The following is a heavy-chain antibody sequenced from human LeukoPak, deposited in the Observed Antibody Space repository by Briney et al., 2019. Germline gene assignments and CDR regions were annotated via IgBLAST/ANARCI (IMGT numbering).Heavy chain of an antibody. Sequence: QSGGSLRLSCAASGFTFGDYGMSWVRQAPGKGLEWVSSISGGGGSTYYADSVKGRFTISRDNSKRTLYLQMKSLRVEDTAVYYCAKDRYYGVRGVPGYWGQGTLVTVSS. CDR2: ISGGGGST. D-gene: IGHD3-10*01. J-gene: IGHJ4*02. CDR3: AKDRYYGVRGVPGY. V-gene: IGHV3-23*01. CDR1: GFTFGDYG.